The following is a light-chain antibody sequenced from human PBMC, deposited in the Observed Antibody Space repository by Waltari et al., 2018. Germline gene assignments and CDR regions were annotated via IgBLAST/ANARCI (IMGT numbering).Light chain of an antibody. CDR2: GVT. Sequence: QSALTQPPSASGSPGQSVTISCAGTNSDVGTYNYVSWYQHHPGKAPKLLIYGVTERLPGVPDRFAGSKSGTTASLTVSGLQADYEADYYCTSYGGVNVLGVLFGGGTKLTVL. CDR1: NSDVGTYNY. V-gene: IGLV2-8*01. CDR3: TSYGGVNVLGVL. J-gene: IGLJ2*01.